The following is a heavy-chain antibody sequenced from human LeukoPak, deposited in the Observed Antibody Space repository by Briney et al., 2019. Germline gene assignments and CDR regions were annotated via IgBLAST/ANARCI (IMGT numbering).Heavy chain of an antibody. Sequence: ASVKVSCKASGSTFTGYYMHWVRQAPGQGLEWMGWINPNSGDTKYAQKFQGRVTMTRDTSINTAYMELSRLRSDDTAVYYCARQASMGDFDYWGQGTLVTVSS. CDR3: ARQASMGDFDY. CDR2: INPNSGDT. J-gene: IGHJ4*02. CDR1: GSTFTGYY. V-gene: IGHV1-2*02.